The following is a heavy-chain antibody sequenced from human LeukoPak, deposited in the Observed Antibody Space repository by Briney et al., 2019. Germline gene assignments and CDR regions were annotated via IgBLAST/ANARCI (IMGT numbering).Heavy chain of an antibody. D-gene: IGHD1-26*01. CDR3: ARDWYSGSYKFDY. Sequence: PGGSLRLSCAASGFTFSIYLMIGLRQSPGRGREWLANIKQDGSEKYYVDSVKGRFTIYRDNAQNSLSLQMNSLRAEDTAVYYCARDWYSGSYKFDYWGQGPLVTVSS. V-gene: IGHV3-7*01. CDR2: IKQDGSEK. J-gene: IGHJ4*02. CDR1: GFTFSIYL.